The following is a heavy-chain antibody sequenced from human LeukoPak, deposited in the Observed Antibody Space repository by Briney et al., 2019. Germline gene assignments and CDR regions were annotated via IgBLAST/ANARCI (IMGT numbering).Heavy chain of an antibody. J-gene: IGHJ4*02. D-gene: IGHD3/OR15-3a*01. CDR3: ARPRGLGAESHYLAY. V-gene: IGHV5-51*01. Sequence: LLIFTCGAGDGSISCYIGCGIQKPPEKLVGRGGDYTGNAGTSYNPSFQSRVTISVDKSISPSSLQRSSVTAADTAVYYCARPRGLGAESHYLAYWGQGTLVTVSS. CDR2: DYTGNAGT. CDR1: GDGSISCY.